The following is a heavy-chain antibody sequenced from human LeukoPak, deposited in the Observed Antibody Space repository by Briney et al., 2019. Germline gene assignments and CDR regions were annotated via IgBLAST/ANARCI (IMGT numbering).Heavy chain of an antibody. CDR2: IKQDGSEK. J-gene: IGHJ4*02. Sequence: GGSLRLSCAASGFTFSSYWMSWVRQAPGKGLEWVANIKQDGSEKYYVDSVKGRFTISRDNAKNSLYLQMNSLRAEDTAVYFCVRDRERRSFFDYWGQGTLVTVSS. D-gene: IGHD6-13*01. CDR1: GFTFSSYW. CDR3: VRDRERRSFFDY. V-gene: IGHV3-7*01.